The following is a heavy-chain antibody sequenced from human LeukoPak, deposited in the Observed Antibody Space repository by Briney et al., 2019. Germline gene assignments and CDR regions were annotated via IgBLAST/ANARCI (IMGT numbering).Heavy chain of an antibody. Sequence: PSETLSLTCTVSGGSISSYYWSWIRQPPGKGLEWIGRIYTSGSTNYNPSLKSRVTMSVDTSKNQFSLKLNSVTAADTAVYYCARGKGYCTSTSCGYCSGGSCYAIYYSYYMDGWGKGTTVTVSS. CDR2: IYTSGST. CDR3: ARGKGYCTSTSCGYCSGGSCYAIYYSYYMDG. J-gene: IGHJ6*03. CDR1: GGSISSYY. V-gene: IGHV4-4*07. D-gene: IGHD2-2*01.